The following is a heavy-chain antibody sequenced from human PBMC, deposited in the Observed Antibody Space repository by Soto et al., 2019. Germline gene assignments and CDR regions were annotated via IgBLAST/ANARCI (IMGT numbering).Heavy chain of an antibody. D-gene: IGHD3-22*01. CDR1: GGSTSSYY. CDR3: ARDKHSSGFYALDY. J-gene: IGHJ4*02. CDR2: IYYSGSI. Sequence: SETLYLTCTVSGGSTSSYYWSWIRQAPGKGLEWIGYIYYSGSINYNPSLKSRVTISLDTSKNQFSLKLSSVTAADTAVYYCARDKHSSGFYALDYWGQGTLVTVSS. V-gene: IGHV4-59*01.